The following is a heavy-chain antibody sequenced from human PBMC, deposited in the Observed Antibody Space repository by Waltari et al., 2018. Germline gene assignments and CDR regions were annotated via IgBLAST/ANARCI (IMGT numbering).Heavy chain of an antibody. D-gene: IGHD2-2*02. J-gene: IGHJ4*02. CDR3: ARSNMVLTIFAIPNFDS. Sequence: QVQLVASGGGLVPPGGSLRLPCTASGFPFISYYHTWIRQAPGKGLEWISYISNSGNTIYYADSVKGRFTISRDNAKNSLSLQMNSLRGEDTAVYYCARSNMVLTIFAIPNFDSWGQGTLVTVSS. V-gene: IGHV3-11*01. CDR1: GFPFISYY. CDR2: ISNSGNTI.